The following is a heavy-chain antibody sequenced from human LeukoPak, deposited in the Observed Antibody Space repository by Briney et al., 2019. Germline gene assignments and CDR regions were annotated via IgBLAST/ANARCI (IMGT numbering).Heavy chain of an antibody. V-gene: IGHV3-21*01. CDR2: ISSSSSYI. D-gene: IGHD6-19*01. CDR3: ARDLRSSGWYYFDY. Sequence: GRSLRLSCAASGFTFSSYSMNWVRQAPGKGLDWVSSISSSSSYIYYADSVKGRFTISRDNAKNSLYLQMNSLRAEDTAVYYCARDLRSSGWYYFDYWGQGTLVTVSS. CDR1: GFTFSSYS. J-gene: IGHJ4*02.